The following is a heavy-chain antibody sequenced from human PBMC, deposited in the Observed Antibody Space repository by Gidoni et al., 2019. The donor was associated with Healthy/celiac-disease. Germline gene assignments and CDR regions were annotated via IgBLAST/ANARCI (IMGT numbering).Heavy chain of an antibody. V-gene: IGHV3-30*18. CDR1: GFTFISYG. CDR2: ISYDGSNK. CDR3: AKDHLALRIAALSFVDY. D-gene: IGHD6-6*01. J-gene: IGHJ4*02. Sequence: QVQLLASGGGVVQPGRSLRLSCAPSGFTFISYGMHWVRQAPGKGLEWVAVISYDGSNKYYADSVKGRFTISRDNSKNTLYLQMNSLRAEDTAVYYCAKDHLALRIAALSFVDYWGQGTLVTVSS.